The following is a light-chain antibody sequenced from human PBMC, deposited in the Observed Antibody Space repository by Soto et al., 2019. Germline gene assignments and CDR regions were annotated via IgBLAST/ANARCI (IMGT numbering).Light chain of an antibody. CDR3: QQYGYSPIT. Sequence: DIQLTQSPSFLSASVGDRVTITCRASQGIRSYLAWYRQRPGKAPELLIYGASTLRPGGASRFSGSGSGTEFTLTISRLEPEDFAVYYCQQYGYSPITFGQGTRLEIK. V-gene: IGKV1-9*01. J-gene: IGKJ5*01. CDR1: QGIRSY. CDR2: GAS.